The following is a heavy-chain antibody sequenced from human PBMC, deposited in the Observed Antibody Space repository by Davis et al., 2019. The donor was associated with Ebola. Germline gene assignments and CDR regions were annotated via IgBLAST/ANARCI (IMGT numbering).Heavy chain of an antibody. CDR2: MSTSGSKT. CDR1: GFTLRSYV. J-gene: IGHJ4*02. D-gene: IGHD1-14*01. V-gene: IGHV3-23*01. CDR3: AKKIPGNNPFDS. Sequence: GGSLRLSCAVPGFTLRSYVVSWVRQAPGAGLELVSSMSTSGSKTDYGDSAKGRFTMSRDNSMNTSYLQMNSLRAEDTAVYYCAKKIPGNNPFDSWGQGTLVTVSS.